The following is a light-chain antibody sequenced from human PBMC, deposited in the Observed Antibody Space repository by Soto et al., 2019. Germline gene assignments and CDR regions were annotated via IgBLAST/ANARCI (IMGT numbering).Light chain of an antibody. V-gene: IGLV4-69*01. Sequence: QSVLTQSPSASASLGASVKLTCTLNSGHTTYAIAWHQQQPEKGPRYLMKVNSDGSHTKGDGIPDRFSGSSSGAERYLFISSLQSEDEADYYCQTWGTGIVVFGGGTKLTVL. J-gene: IGLJ2*01. CDR2: VNSDGSH. CDR1: SGHTTYA. CDR3: QTWGTGIVV.